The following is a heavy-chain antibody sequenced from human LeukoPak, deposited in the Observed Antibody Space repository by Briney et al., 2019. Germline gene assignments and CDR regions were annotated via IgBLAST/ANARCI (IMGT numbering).Heavy chain of an antibody. CDR3: ARVHSSSWAYFDN. CDR1: GFTFSCYD. D-gene: IGHD6-13*01. Sequence: GGSLRLSCAASGFTFSCYDMHWVRQAPAKGLEWVAVIWYDGSSKYYADSVKGRFTISRDNSKNILYLQMNSLRAEDTAVYYCARVHSSSWAYFDNWGQGTLVTVSS. V-gene: IGHV3-33*01. J-gene: IGHJ4*02. CDR2: IWYDGSSK.